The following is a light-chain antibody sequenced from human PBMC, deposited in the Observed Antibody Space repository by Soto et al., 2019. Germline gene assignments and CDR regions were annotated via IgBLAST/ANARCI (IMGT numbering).Light chain of an antibody. CDR1: QYISNY. Sequence: DIKMTQSPSSLSASVGDRVTITCRASQYISNYLNWYQQKSGTAPKLLIHTASTLQSGVPSRFSGRGSGLDVTITISSVQPDDFAIYFCQQSYSTPPTFGQGTTLEIK. CDR2: TAS. J-gene: IGKJ2*01. CDR3: QQSYSTPPT. V-gene: IGKV1-39*01.